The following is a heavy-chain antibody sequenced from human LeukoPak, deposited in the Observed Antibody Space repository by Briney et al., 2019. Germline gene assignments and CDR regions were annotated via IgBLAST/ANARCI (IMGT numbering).Heavy chain of an antibody. Sequence: KPSETLSLTCTVSGGSISSYYWSWIRQPPGKGLEWIGYIHYSGSTNYNPSLKSRVTISVDTSKNQFSLKLSSVAAADTAVYYCARDCSSTSCFDYWGQGTLVTVSS. D-gene: IGHD2-2*01. J-gene: IGHJ4*02. V-gene: IGHV4-59*01. CDR2: IHYSGST. CDR3: ARDCSSTSCFDY. CDR1: GGSISSYY.